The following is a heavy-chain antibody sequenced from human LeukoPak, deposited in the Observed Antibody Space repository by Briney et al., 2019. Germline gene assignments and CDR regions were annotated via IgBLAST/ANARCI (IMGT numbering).Heavy chain of an antibody. D-gene: IGHD4-17*01. J-gene: IGHJ4*02. Sequence: GGSLRLSCAASGFTFSSYAMTLVRQAPGMGLEWVSGISGSGGSTYYADSVKGRFTISRDNSKNTLYLQMNSLRAEDTAVYYCAKGMATVTRGHFDYWGQGTLVTVSS. CDR3: AKGMATVTRGHFDY. V-gene: IGHV3-23*01. CDR1: GFTFSSYA. CDR2: ISGSGGST.